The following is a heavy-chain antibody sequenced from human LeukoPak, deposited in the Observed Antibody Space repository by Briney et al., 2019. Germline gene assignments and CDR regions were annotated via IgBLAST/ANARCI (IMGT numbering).Heavy chain of an antibody. D-gene: IGHD4-23*01. J-gene: IGHJ2*01. CDR1: GFTFSSYG. Sequence: GRSLRLSCAASGFTFSSYGMHWVRQAPGKGLEWVAVISYDGSNKYYADSVKGRFTISRDNSKNTLYLQMNSLRAEDTAVYYCAKGVRVVTPRSYWYFDLWGRGTLVTVSS. V-gene: IGHV3-30*18. CDR2: ISYDGSNK. CDR3: AKGVRVVTPRSYWYFDL.